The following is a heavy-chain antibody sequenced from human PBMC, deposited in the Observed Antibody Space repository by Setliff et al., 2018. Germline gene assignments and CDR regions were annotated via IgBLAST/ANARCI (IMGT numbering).Heavy chain of an antibody. D-gene: IGHD2-15*01. J-gene: IGHJ4*02. CDR3: ASYYCSSDSCQNYFDY. Sequence: GGSLRLSCAASGFTFVNYWMHWVRQAPGKGLVWVSRVNSDGSSTIYADSVKGRFTISRDNSKNTLYLQMNSLRAEDTAVYYCASYYCSSDSCQNYFDYWGQGTLVTVSS. V-gene: IGHV3-74*01. CDR2: VNSDGSST. CDR1: GFTFVNYW.